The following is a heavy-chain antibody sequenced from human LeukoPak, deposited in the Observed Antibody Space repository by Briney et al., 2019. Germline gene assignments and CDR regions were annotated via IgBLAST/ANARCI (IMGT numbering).Heavy chain of an antibody. Sequence: PSETLSLTCTVSGDPISSYYWSWIRQPAGKGLEWIGRIYTSGTTNYNSSLKSRLTMSVDTSKNQFSLKLSSVTAADTAVYYCARLGSSGSAQYFQDWGQGTLVTVPS. V-gene: IGHV4-4*07. D-gene: IGHD6-19*01. CDR3: ARLGSSGSAQYFQD. J-gene: IGHJ1*01. CDR1: GDPISSYY. CDR2: IYTSGTT.